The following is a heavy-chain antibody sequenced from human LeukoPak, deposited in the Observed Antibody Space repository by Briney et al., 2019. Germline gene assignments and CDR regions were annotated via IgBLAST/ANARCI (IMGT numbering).Heavy chain of an antibody. V-gene: IGHV1-2*02. Sequence: GASVKVSCKASGYTFTGYYMHWVRQAPGQGLEWMGWINPNSGGTNYAQKFQGRVTMTRDMSISAAYMELSRLRSDDTAVYYCASVSGWANWLDPWGEGTLVTVSS. D-gene: IGHD6-19*01. J-gene: IGHJ5*02. CDR3: ASVSGWANWLDP. CDR2: INPNSGGT. CDR1: GYTFTGYY.